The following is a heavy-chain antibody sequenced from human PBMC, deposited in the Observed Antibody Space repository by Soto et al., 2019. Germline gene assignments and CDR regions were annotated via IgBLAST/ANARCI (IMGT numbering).Heavy chain of an antibody. CDR1: GFTFGDYA. Sequence: SLRLSCTTSGFTFGDYAMGWFRQAPGKGLEWVGFIRSKGYGGTTQYAASVKGRFTISRDDSESIAYLQMDSLKTEDTALYYCARVGSASLMVVVIADHWGQGTQVTVSS. CDR3: ARVGSASLMVVVIADH. D-gene: IGHD3-22*01. CDR2: IRSKGYGGTT. J-gene: IGHJ4*02. V-gene: IGHV3-49*03.